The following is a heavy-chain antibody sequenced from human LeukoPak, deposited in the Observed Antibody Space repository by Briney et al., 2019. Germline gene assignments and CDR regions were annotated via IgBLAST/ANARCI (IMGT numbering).Heavy chain of an antibody. V-gene: IGHV3-33*01. CDR2: IWYDGSNK. J-gene: IGHJ6*03. D-gene: IGHD6-6*01. Sequence: PGGSLRLSCAASGFTFSSYGMHWVRQAPGKGLEWVAVIWYDGSNKYYADSVKGRFTISRDNSKNTLYLQMNSLRAEDTAVYYCARDGGSSSSFSYYYYMDVWGKGTTVTVSS. CDR3: ARDGGSSSSFSYYYYMDV. CDR1: GFTFSSYG.